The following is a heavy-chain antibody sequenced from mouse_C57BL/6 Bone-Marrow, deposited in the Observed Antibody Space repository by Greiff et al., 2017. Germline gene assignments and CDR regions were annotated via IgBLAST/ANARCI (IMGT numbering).Heavy chain of an antibody. V-gene: IGHV5-4*01. Sequence: EVQVVESGGGLVKPGGSLKLSCAASGFTFSSYAMSWVRQTPEKRLEWVATISDGGSYTYYPDNVKGRFTISRDNAKNNLYLQMSHLKSEDTAMYYCARDNDYDEVYYAMDYWGQGTSVTVSS. CDR2: ISDGGSYT. CDR3: ARDNDYDEVYYAMDY. J-gene: IGHJ4*01. D-gene: IGHD2-4*01. CDR1: GFTFSSYA.